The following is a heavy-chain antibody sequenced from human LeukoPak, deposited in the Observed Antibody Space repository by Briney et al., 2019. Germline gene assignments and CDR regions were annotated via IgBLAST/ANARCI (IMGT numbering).Heavy chain of an antibody. Sequence: SETLSLTCTVSGYSIGSGYYWGWIRQPPGKGLEWIGSIYHSGSTYYNPSLKSRVTISVDTSKNQFSLKLSSVTAADTAVYYCARYASHTLDAFDIWGQGTMVTVSS. V-gene: IGHV4-38-2*02. D-gene: IGHD3-16*01. CDR3: ARYASHTLDAFDI. CDR2: IYHSGST. J-gene: IGHJ3*02. CDR1: GYSIGSGYY.